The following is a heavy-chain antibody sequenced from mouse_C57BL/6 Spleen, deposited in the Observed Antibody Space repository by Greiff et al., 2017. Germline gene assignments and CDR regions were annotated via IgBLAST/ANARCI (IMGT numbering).Heavy chain of an antibody. D-gene: IGHD2-5*01. CDR2: IDPANGNT. Sequence: EVMLVESVAELVRPGASVKLSCTASGFNIKNTYMHWVKQRPEQGLEWIGRIDPANGNTKYAPKFQGKATITADTSSNTAYLQLSSLTSEDTAIYYCAREGYSNYVETWFAYWGQGTLVTVSA. V-gene: IGHV14-3*01. CDR1: GFNIKNTY. J-gene: IGHJ3*01. CDR3: AREGYSNYVETWFAY.